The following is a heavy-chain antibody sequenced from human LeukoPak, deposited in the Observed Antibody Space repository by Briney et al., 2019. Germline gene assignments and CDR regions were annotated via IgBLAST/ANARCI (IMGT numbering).Heavy chain of an antibody. CDR1: GGSISSSSYY. Sequence: SETLSLTCTVSGGSISSSSYYWGWIRQPPGKGLEWIGSIYYSGSTYYNPSLESRVTISVDTSKNQFSLKLSSVTAADTAVYYCARSEYQLSNFDYWGQGTLVTVSS. D-gene: IGHD2-2*01. CDR3: ARSEYQLSNFDY. V-gene: IGHV4-39*07. J-gene: IGHJ4*02. CDR2: IYYSGST.